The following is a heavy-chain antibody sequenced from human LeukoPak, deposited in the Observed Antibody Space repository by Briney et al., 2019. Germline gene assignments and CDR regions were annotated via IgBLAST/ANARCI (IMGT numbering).Heavy chain of an antibody. D-gene: IGHD5-18*01. CDR3: ARGYSYGSDYYYGMDV. CDR1: GYTFTSYA. CDR2: ISGYNGNT. V-gene: IGHV1-18*01. Sequence: ASVKVSCKASGYTFTSYAISWVRQATGQGLEWMGWISGYNGNTKYAQKVQGRVTMTTDTSTSTAYMELRSLGSDDTAVYYCARGYSYGSDYYYGMDVWGQGTTVTVSS. J-gene: IGHJ6*02.